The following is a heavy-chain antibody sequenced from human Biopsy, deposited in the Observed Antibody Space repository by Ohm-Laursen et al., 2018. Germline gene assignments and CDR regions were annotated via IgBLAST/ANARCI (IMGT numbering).Heavy chain of an antibody. J-gene: IGHJ4*02. V-gene: IGHV4-34*08. CDR2: IHRSGNT. D-gene: IGHD4-17*01. CDR3: GNEIYGRDY. Sequence: GTLSLTCVVYGATSSDYYWSWIRQPPGKGLEWLGQIHRSGNTNYNPSLKGRLTISANTSKNQFSLKLTSVTAADTAVYFCGNEIYGRDYWGQGALVTVSS. CDR1: GATSSDYY.